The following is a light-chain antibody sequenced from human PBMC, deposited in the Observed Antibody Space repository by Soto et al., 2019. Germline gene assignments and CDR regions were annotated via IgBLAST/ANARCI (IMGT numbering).Light chain of an antibody. CDR2: EVN. CDR1: SSDVGDFNY. CDR3: TYYAGSYLV. J-gene: IGLJ2*01. Sequence: QSALTQPPSASGSPGQSVTISCTGTSSDVGDFNYVSWYQQHPGKAPKLMIYEVNQRPSGVPDRFSGSKSGNTASLTVSGLQAEDEADYYCTYYAGSYLVFGGGTKLTVL. V-gene: IGLV2-8*01.